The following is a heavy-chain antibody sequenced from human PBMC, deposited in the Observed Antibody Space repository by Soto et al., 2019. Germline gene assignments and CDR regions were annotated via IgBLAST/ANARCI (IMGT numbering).Heavy chain of an antibody. J-gene: IGHJ5*02. Sequence: SETLSLTCTVSGGSISSYYWSWIRQPPGKGLEWIGYIYYSGSTNYNPSLKSRVTISVDTSKNQFSLKLSSVTAADTAVYYCARHWRAAAAEKNWFDPWGQGTLVTVSS. V-gene: IGHV4-59*08. CDR2: IYYSGST. D-gene: IGHD6-13*01. CDR1: GGSISSYY. CDR3: ARHWRAAAAEKNWFDP.